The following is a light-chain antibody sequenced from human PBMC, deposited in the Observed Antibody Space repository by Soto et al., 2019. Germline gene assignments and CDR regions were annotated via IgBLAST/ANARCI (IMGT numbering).Light chain of an antibody. CDR2: AAS. CDR3: QESYSSPIT. J-gene: IGKJ5*01. Sequence: QFPSGLSAFVGDRGTINCRASKSITKYLHWYQKKTRKAXYXXXYAASSLKSGAPSRLSDSGSGNDFNLTISSLQPEDFDTYFCQESYSSPITFGDGTLLEI. V-gene: IGKV1-39*01. CDR1: KSITKY.